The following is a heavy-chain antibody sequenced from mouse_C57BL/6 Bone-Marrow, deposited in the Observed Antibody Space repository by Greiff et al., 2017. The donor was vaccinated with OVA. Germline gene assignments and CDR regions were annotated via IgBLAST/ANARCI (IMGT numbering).Heavy chain of an antibody. CDR2: IYPGGGYT. Sequence: VQLVESGAELVRPGTSVKMSCKASGYTFTNYWIGWAKQRPGHGLEWIGDIYPGGGYTNYNEKFKGKATLTADKSSSTAYMQFSSLTSEDSAIYYCARWGYYAMDYWGQGTSVTVSS. V-gene: IGHV1-63*01. J-gene: IGHJ4*01. CDR1: GYTFTNYW. CDR3: ARWGYYAMDY.